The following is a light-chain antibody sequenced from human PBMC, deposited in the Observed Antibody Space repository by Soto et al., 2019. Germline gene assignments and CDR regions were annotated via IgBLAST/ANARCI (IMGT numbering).Light chain of an antibody. CDR3: CSYAGSYTFWV. CDR1: CSDVGTYDY. J-gene: IGLJ3*02. V-gene: IGLV2-11*01. CDR2: DVS. Sequence: QSVLTQPRSVSGSPGQSVTISCTGTCSDVGTYDYVSWYQHHPGKAPKLMIYDVSIRPSGVPDRFSGSKSGNTASLTISGLQAEDEADYYCCSYAGSYTFWVFGGGTKLTVL.